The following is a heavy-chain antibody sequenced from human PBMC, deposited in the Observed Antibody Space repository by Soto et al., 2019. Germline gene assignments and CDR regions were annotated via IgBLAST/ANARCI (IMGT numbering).Heavy chain of an antibody. V-gene: IGHV3-23*01. D-gene: IGHD3-16*01. CDR1: GFTFSSYA. CDR2: ISATGGGT. Sequence: GGSLRLSCAASGFTFSSYAMSWVRQAPGKGLEWVSLISATGGGTYYADSVKGRFTISRDNSHNTLYLQVHSLTAEDTAVYYCAKDRRAGGNSAFYFDFWGQGAQVTVSS. CDR3: AKDRRAGGNSAFYFDF. J-gene: IGHJ4*02.